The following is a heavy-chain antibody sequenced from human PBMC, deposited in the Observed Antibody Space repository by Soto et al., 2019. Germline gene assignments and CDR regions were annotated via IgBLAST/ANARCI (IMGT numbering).Heavy chain of an antibody. CDR3: ARRMIVGDFEY. CDR1: DGSISGYF. CDR2: IYYSGDT. V-gene: IGHV4-59*01. J-gene: IGHJ4*02. D-gene: IGHD3-22*01. Sequence: PSETLSLTCTVSDGSISGYFWSWIRQPPGKGLEWIGYIYYSGDTNYNPSLKSRVTISIDTSKNQFSLKLNSVTAADTAVYYCARRMIVGDFEYWGQGALVTVSS.